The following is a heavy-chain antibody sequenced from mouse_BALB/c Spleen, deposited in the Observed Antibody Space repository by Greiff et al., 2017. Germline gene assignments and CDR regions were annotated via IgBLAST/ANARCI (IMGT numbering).Heavy chain of an antibody. Sequence: VKQRPGQGLEWIGEINPSNGGTNFNEKFKSKATLTVDKSSSTAYMQLSSLTSEDSAVYYCTRRAFAYWGQGTLVTVSA. J-gene: IGHJ3*01. D-gene: IGHD3-3*01. V-gene: IGHV1S81*02. CDR3: TRRAFAY. CDR2: INPSNGGT.